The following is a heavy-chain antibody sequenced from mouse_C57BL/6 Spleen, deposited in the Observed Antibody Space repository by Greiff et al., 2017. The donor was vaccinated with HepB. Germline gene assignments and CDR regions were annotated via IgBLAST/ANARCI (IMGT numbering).Heavy chain of an antibody. D-gene: IGHD3-3*01. CDR1: GYTFTSYW. CDR3: ARGGGRGLDWYFDV. CDR2: IYPGSGST. V-gene: IGHV1-55*01. J-gene: IGHJ1*03. Sequence: QVQLQQSGAELVKPGASVKMSCKASGYTFTSYWITWVKQRPGQGLEWIGDIYPGSGSTNYNEKFKSKATLTVDTSSSTAYMQLSSLTSEDSAVYYWARGGGRGLDWYFDVWGTGTTVTVSS.